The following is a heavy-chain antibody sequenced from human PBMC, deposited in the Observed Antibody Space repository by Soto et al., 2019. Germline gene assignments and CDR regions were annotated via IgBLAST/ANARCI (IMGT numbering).Heavy chain of an antibody. Sequence: GGSFSGYYWSWIRQPPGKGLEWIGEINHSGSTNYNPSLKSRVTISVDTSKNQFSLKLSSVTAADTAVYYCARYGRDGYNYPFDYWGQGTLVTVSS. CDR3: ARYGRDGYNYPFDY. D-gene: IGHD5-12*01. J-gene: IGHJ4*02. CDR1: GGSFSGYY. V-gene: IGHV4-34*01. CDR2: INHSGST.